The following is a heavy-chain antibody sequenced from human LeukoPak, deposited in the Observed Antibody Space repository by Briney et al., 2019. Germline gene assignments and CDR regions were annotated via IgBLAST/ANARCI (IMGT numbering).Heavy chain of an antibody. D-gene: IGHD2-15*01. Sequence: GGSLRLSCAASGFTVSSNYMSWVRQAPGKGLEWVSVIYSGGSTYYADSVKGRFTISRDNAKNSLYLQMNSLRAEDTAVYYCARDDGNSATYSYYGMDVWGQGTTVTVSS. CDR1: GFTVSSNY. V-gene: IGHV3-53*01. J-gene: IGHJ6*02. CDR2: IYSGGST. CDR3: ARDDGNSATYSYYGMDV.